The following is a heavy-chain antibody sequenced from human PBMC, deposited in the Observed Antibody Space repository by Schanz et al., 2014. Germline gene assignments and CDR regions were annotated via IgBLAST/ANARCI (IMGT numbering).Heavy chain of an antibody. CDR3: AKIERNED. Sequence: EVQLVESGGGLVQPGGSLRLSCAASGFSVGNKYMNWVRQAPGRGLEWVSIISGSGGNTYYADAVRGRFTISRDNSKTTVYLQMNSLRAEDTAVYFCAKIERNEDWGQGTLVTVSS. V-gene: IGHV3-23*04. CDR1: GFSVGNKY. D-gene: IGHD1-1*01. J-gene: IGHJ4*02. CDR2: ISGSGGNT.